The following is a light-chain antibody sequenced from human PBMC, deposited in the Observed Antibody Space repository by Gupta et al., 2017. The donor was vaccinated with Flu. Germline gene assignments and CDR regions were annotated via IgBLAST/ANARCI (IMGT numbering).Light chain of an antibody. J-gene: IGKJ2*01. CDR3: MQSVETPRT. Sequence: DIVMTQSPLSLPVTPGEPASISCRSSQSLLHSNGYNYLDWYLQKPGQSPQLLIYLAFNRASGVPDRFSGSGSDTEFTLKISRVEAEDVGVYYCMQSVETPRTFGQGTKLEI. CDR1: QSLLHSNGYNY. V-gene: IGKV2-28*01. CDR2: LAF.